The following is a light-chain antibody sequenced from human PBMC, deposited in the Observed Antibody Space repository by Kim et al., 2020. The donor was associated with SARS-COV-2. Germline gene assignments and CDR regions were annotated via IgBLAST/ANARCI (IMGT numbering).Light chain of an antibody. CDR1: SSNIGSNY. Sequence: QLVLTQPPSASGTPGQRVTISCSGSSSNIGSNYVYWYQQLPGTAPKLLIYRNNQRPSGGPDRFSGSKSGTSASLAISGLRSEDEADYYCAAWDDSLSGWVFGGGTQLTVL. CDR2: RNN. CDR3: AAWDDSLSGWV. J-gene: IGLJ3*02. V-gene: IGLV1-47*01.